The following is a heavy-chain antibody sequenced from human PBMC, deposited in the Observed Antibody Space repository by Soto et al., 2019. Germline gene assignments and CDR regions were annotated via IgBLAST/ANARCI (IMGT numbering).Heavy chain of an antibody. CDR1: GFTFSSYA. Sequence: QVQLVESGGGVVQPGRSLRLSCAASGFTFSSYAMHWVRQAPGKGLEWVAVISYDGSNKYYADSVKGRFNISRDNSKNTLYLQMNSLRAEDTAVYYCARGGLDYGDYDPNYYYGMDVWGQGTTVTVSS. D-gene: IGHD4-17*01. J-gene: IGHJ6*02. CDR2: ISYDGSNK. V-gene: IGHV3-30-3*01. CDR3: ARGGLDYGDYDPNYYYGMDV.